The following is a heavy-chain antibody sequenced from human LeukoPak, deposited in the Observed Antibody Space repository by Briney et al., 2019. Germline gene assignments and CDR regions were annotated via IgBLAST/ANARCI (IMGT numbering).Heavy chain of an antibody. CDR3: ARHGGCSGGSCPDY. J-gene: IGHJ4*02. CDR1: GDSIASTIYY. D-gene: IGHD2-15*01. V-gene: IGHV4-39*01. Sequence: SETLSLTCSVSGDSIASTIYYWGWIRQPPGKGLEWIGNIYYSGSTYYTPSLKSRVIISIDTSKNQFSLKLSSVTAADTAVYYCARHGGCSGGSCPDYWGQGTLVTVSS. CDR2: IYYSGST.